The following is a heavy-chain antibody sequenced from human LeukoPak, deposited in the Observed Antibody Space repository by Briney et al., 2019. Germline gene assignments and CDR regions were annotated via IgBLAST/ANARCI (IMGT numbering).Heavy chain of an antibody. CDR1: RFTFRDFS. CDR3: ADIRSYDGSLAIDY. Sequence: GGSLRLSCAASRFTFRDFSLNWVRQAPGKGLEWLSYISYSSGTIWYADSVKGRFTSSRNNAKNSLYLQMNILSDEATAVYCCADIRSYDGSLAIDYWGQGTMVTVSS. CDR2: ISYSSGTI. J-gene: IGHJ4*02. V-gene: IGHV3-48*02. D-gene: IGHD3-22*01.